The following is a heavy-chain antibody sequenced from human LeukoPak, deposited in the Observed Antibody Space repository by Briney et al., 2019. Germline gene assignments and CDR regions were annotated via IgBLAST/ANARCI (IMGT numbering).Heavy chain of an antibody. J-gene: IGHJ4*02. CDR3: ARRDKAVAGRGFVY. D-gene: IGHD6-19*01. Sequence: PSETLSLTCAVYGGSFSGYYWSWIRQPPGKGLEWMGEINHSGSTNYNPSLKSRVTISVDTSKNQFSLKLSSVTAADTAVYYCARRDKAVAGRGFVYWGQGTLVTVSS. CDR2: INHSGST. CDR1: GGSFSGYY. V-gene: IGHV4-34*01.